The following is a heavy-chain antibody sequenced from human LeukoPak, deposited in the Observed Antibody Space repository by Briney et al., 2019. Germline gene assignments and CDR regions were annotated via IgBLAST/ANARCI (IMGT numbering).Heavy chain of an antibody. CDR1: GFTFSSYS. D-gene: IGHD3-10*01. V-gene: IGHV3-48*04. CDR3: ARTSGWFGELLPDFDY. CDR2: ISSSSSTK. J-gene: IGHJ4*02. Sequence: PGGSLRLSCAASGFTFSSYSMDWVRQAPGKGLEWVSYISSSSSTKYYADSVKGRFTISRDNAKNSLYLQMNSLRAEDTAVYYCARTSGWFGELLPDFDYWGQGTLVTVSS.